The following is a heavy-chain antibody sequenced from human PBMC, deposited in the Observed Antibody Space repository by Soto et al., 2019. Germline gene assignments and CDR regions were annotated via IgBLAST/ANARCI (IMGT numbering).Heavy chain of an antibody. CDR2: INPSGGST. V-gene: IGHV1-46*01. CDR1: GYTFTSYY. D-gene: IGHD1-20*01. CDR3: ARDNWTNAFDI. Sequence: SVKVSCKASGYTFTSYYMHWVRQAPVQGLEWMGIINPSGGSTSYAQKFQGRVTMTRDTSTSTVYMELSSLRSEDTAVYYCARDNWTNAFDIWGQGTMVTVSS. J-gene: IGHJ3*02.